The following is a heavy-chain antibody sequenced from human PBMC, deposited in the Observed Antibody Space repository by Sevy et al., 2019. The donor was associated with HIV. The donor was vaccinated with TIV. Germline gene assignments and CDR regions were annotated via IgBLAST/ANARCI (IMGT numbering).Heavy chain of an antibody. D-gene: IGHD6-19*01. J-gene: IGHJ4*02. CDR2: TYYRSTWHN. Sequence: QSQTLSLTCVISGDSVSSNSVAWNWIRQSPSRGLEWLGRTYYRSTWHNDYAVSVKSRITINPDTSKNQFSLQLNSVTPEDTAVYYCARTTSGWFDYWGQGTPVTVSS. V-gene: IGHV6-1*01. CDR3: ARTTSGWFDY. CDR1: GDSVSSNSVA.